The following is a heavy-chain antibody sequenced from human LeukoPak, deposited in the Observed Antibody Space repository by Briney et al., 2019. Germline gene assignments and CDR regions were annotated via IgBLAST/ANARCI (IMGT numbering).Heavy chain of an antibody. CDR1: GGSLSGYY. D-gene: IGHD4-11*01. J-gene: IGHJ4*02. CDR2: INHSGST. Sequence: SETLSLTCAVYGGSLSGYYWSWIRQPPGKGLEWSGEINHSGSTNYNPSLESRVTISVDKSKNQFSLKLSSVTAADTAVYYCARRTTVTIPFGYWGQGTLVTVSS. V-gene: IGHV4-34*01. CDR3: ARRTTVTIPFGY.